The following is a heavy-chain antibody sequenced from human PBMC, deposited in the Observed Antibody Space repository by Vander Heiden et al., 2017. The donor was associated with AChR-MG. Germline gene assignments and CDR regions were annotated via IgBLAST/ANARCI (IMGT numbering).Heavy chain of an antibody. CDR2: ISGSGGST. J-gene: IGHJ4*02. Sequence: EVQLLESGGGLVQPGGSLRLPCAASGSTVSSYAMSWVRQAPGKGLEWVSAISGSGGSTYYADSVKGRFTISRDNSKNTLYLQMNSLRAEDTAVYYCAKGAYYDSSGYYGGFDYWGQGTLVTVSS. D-gene: IGHD3-22*01. CDR3: AKGAYYDSSGYYGGFDY. V-gene: IGHV3-23*01. CDR1: GSTVSSYA.